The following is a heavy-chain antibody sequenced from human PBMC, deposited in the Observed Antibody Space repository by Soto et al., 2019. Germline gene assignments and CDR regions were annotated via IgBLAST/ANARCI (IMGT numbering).Heavy chain of an antibody. J-gene: IGHJ6*02. Sequence: EVQLLESGGGSVQPGESLTLSCAASGFTFNTYAMTWARRAPGKGLEWVSAISGSGATTYVADSVKGRFTISRDNSKDTLYLQMNSLRAEDTAIYYCAKGRGGAYYYYGLDVWGQGTTVTVSS. CDR3: AKGRGGAYYYYGLDV. V-gene: IGHV3-23*01. CDR2: ISGSGATT. CDR1: GFTFNTYA. D-gene: IGHD3-10*01.